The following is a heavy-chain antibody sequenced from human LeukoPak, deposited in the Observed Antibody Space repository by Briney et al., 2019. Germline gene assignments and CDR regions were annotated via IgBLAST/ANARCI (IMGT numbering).Heavy chain of an antibody. CDR2: IYTSGTT. Sequence: SETLSLTCTVSGGSMNNYYWSWIRQPAGKGLEWIGQIYTSGTTNYNPSLRSRVTISVDTSKNQFSLKLSSVTAADTAVYYCARQGHRDYWGQGTLVTVSS. V-gene: IGHV4-4*08. J-gene: IGHJ4*02. CDR1: GGSMNNYY. CDR3: ARQGHRDY.